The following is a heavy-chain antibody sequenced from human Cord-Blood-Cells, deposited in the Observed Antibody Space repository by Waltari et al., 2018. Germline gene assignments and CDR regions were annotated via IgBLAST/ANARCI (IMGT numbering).Heavy chain of an antibody. CDR2: IYSGGST. J-gene: IGHJ1*01. Sequence: EVQLVESGGGLVQPGGSLRLSCAASGFTVSSNYMSWVRQAPGKGLEWISVIYSGGSTYYADSVKGRFTISRDNSKNTLYLQMNSLRAEDTAVYYCARGEYSSSHIQHWGQGTLVTVSS. CDR3: ARGEYSSSHIQH. CDR1: GFTVSSNY. V-gene: IGHV3-66*01. D-gene: IGHD6-6*01.